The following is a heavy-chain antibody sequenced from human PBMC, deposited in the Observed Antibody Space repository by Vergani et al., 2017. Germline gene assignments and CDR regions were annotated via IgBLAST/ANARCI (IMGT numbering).Heavy chain of an antibody. CDR1: GGTFSSYA. Sequence: QVQLVQSGAEVKKPGSSVKVSCKASGGTFSSYAISWVRQAPGQGLEWMGGIIPIFGTANYAQKFQGRVTITADESTSTAYMELGSLRSEDTAVYYCARGAPYSDGPPGYYGMDVWGQGTTVTVSS. CDR3: ARGAPYSDGPPGYYGMDV. CDR2: IIPIFGTA. J-gene: IGHJ6*02. V-gene: IGHV1-69*12. D-gene: IGHD5-18*01.